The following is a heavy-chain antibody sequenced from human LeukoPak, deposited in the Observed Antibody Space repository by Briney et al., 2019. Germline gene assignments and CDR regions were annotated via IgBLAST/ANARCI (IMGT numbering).Heavy chain of an antibody. CDR1: GXSISGYY. J-gene: IGHJ4*02. Sequence: SETLSLTWTVSGXSISGYYWSWIRQPPGKGLEWIGYIYYSGSTDYNPSLESRVTISVDSSKNQFSLKLTSVTAADTAVYYCARRVLYSSGWYVDYWGQGTLVTVSS. CDR2: IYYSGST. CDR3: ARRVLYSSGWYVDY. V-gene: IGHV4-59*08. D-gene: IGHD6-19*01.